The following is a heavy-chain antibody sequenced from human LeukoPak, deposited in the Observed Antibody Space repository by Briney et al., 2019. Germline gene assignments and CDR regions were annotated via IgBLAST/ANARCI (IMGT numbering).Heavy chain of an antibody. Sequence: PSETLSLTCTVSGGSISSYYWSWIRQPPGKGLEWIGYISYSGSTNYNPSLKSRVTISVDTSKNPFSLKLSSVTAADTAVYYCAKYVWGSYPTFEDYWGQGTLVTVSS. D-gene: IGHD3-16*02. CDR1: GGSISSYY. CDR2: ISYSGST. V-gene: IGHV4-59*01. J-gene: IGHJ4*02. CDR3: AKYVWGSYPTFEDY.